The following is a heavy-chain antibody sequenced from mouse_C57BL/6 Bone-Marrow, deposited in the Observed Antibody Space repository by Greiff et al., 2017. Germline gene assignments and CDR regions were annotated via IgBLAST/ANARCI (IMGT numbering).Heavy chain of an antibody. Sequence: VQLQQSGAELVRPGASVQLSCTASGFNIQDDYMHWVKQRPEQGLAWIGWIDPENGDTEYASKFQGTATITADTSSNTAYLQLSSLTSEDTAVYYCTTGYGLFAYWGQGTLVTVSA. D-gene: IGHD1-1*02. V-gene: IGHV14-4*01. J-gene: IGHJ3*01. CDR3: TTGYGLFAY. CDR1: GFNIQDDY. CDR2: IDPENGDT.